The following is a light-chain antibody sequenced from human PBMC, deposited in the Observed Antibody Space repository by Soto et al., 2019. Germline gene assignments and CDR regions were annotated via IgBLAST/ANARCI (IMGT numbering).Light chain of an antibody. J-gene: IGKJ4*01. CDR3: KQYNSSSVT. CDR2: GAS. CDR1: QSVSSR. V-gene: IGKV3D-15*01. Sequence: EIVMTQSPGNLSLSPGERATLSCRASQSVSSRLAWYQQKPGQAPRLLISGASSRATGIPDRFSGSGSGTDFTLTINSLQPDDLATYYCKQYNSSSVTFGGGTKVDI.